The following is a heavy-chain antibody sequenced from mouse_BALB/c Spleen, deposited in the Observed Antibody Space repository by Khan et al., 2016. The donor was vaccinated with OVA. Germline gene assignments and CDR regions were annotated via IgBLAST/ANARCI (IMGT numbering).Heavy chain of an antibody. D-gene: IGHD1-1*01. CDR3: TRRAYYYDSGGFAY. CDR1: GFTFSTYG. CDR2: VSTGGSYT. V-gene: IGHV5-6*01. J-gene: IGHJ3*01. Sequence: EVQLQESGGDLVKPGGSLKLSCAASGFTFSTYGMSWVRQAPDKRLEWVATVSTGGSYTYYPDSVKGRFTISRDNAKNTLYLQMSGLRSEDTAMFYCTRRAYYYDSGGFAYWGQGTRVTVSA.